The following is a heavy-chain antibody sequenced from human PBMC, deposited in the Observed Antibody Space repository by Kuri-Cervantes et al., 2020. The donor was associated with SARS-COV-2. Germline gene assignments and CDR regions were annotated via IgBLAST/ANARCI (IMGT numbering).Heavy chain of an antibody. CDR3: ARDFNPLDY. CDR2: IKQDGSEK. Sequence: ETLSLTCAASGFTFSSYSMNWVRQAPGKGLEWVANIKQDGSEKYYVDSVKGRFTISRDNAKNSLYLQMNSLRAEDTAVYYCARDFNPLDYWGQGTLVTVSS. J-gene: IGHJ4*02. V-gene: IGHV3-7*01. CDR1: GFTFSSYS.